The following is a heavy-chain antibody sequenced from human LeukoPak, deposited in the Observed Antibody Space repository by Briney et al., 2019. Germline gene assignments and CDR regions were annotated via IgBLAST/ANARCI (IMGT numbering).Heavy chain of an antibody. CDR3: AKETYDAFDI. Sequence: GGSLRLSCGASGFALSSYGMHWVRQAPGKGLEWVAFIRYDGNSKYYVDSVKGRFTISRDNSKHTLYLQMNSPRAEDTAVYYCAKETYDAFDIWGQGTTVTVSS. CDR2: IRYDGNSK. CDR1: GFALSSYG. V-gene: IGHV3-30*02. J-gene: IGHJ3*02.